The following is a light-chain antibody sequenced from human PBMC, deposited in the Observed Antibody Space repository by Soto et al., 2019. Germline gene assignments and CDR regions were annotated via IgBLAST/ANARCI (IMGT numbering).Light chain of an antibody. Sequence: EILLMQSPGTLSLSPGERATLSCRASQSISSSSLAWYQQKAGQSPRLLIYDASNRTTGIPARFSGSGSGTDFTLTISSLEPEDFATYSCQQSYNSPQTFGRGTKVDIK. CDR3: QQSYNSPQT. CDR1: QSISSSS. J-gene: IGKJ1*01. V-gene: IGKV3-11*01. CDR2: DAS.